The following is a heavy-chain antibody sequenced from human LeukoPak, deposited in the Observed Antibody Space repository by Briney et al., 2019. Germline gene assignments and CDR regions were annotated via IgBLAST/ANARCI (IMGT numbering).Heavy chain of an antibody. Sequence: SVKVSCKASGYTFSDYFIHWVRQAPGQGLEWMGGIIPIFGTANYAQKFQGRVTITADESTSTAYMELSSLRSEDTAVYYCARGATERGYYYYYYYMDVWGKGTTVTISS. D-gene: IGHD1-26*01. J-gene: IGHJ6*03. CDR1: GYTFSDYF. CDR3: ARGATERGYYYYYYYMDV. CDR2: IIPIFGTA. V-gene: IGHV1-69*13.